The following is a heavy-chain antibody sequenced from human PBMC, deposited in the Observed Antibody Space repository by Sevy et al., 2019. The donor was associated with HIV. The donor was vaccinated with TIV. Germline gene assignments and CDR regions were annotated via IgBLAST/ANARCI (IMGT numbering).Heavy chain of an antibody. CDR2: INPNSGGT. CDR3: ARDLIVVVFLNYYGMDV. J-gene: IGHJ6*02. D-gene: IGHD2-2*01. V-gene: IGHV1-2*02. CDR1: GYTFTGYY. Sequence: ASVKVSCKASGYTFTGYYMHWVRQAPGQGLEWMGWINPNSGGTNYAQKFQGRVTMTRDTSISTAYMELSRLRSDDTAAYYCARDLIVVVFLNYYGMDVWGQGTTVTVSS.